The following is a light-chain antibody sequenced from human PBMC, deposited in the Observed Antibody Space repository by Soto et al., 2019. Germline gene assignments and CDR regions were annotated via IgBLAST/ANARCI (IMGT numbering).Light chain of an antibody. V-gene: IGKV1-39*01. CDR3: QKTYSTPFT. J-gene: IGKJ3*01. CDR2: AAS. Sequence: DIQMTQSPSSLSASVGDRVTINCRASQTISNYLNWYQEKPGKAPKLLIYAASNLQSGVPSRFSGSGSGTEFTLTISNLQPEDFATYYCQKTYSTPFTFGPGTKV. CDR1: QTISNY.